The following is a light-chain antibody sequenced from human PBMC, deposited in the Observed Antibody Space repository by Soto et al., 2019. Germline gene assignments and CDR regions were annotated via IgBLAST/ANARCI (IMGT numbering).Light chain of an antibody. CDR1: HSNIGTKA. CDR2: KTD. Sequence: QSVLTQPPSASGTPGQRVTISCSGSHSNIGTKAVKWFQQVPGAAPKSLIYKTDQRPSGVPDRFSGSKSGTSASLAISGLQPEDEADYYCASWDDSLNGVVFGGGTKPPS. J-gene: IGLJ3*02. V-gene: IGLV1-44*01. CDR3: ASWDDSLNGVV.